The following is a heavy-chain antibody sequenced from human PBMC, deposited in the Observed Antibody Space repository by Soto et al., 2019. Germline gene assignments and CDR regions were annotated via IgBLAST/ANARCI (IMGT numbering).Heavy chain of an antibody. V-gene: IGHV1-8*01. CDR3: ARGDKGHIVVVTAIHYYYGMDV. Sequence: ASVKVSCKASGHTFTSYDINWVRQATGQGLEWMGWMNPNSGNTGYAQKFQGRVTMTRNTSISTAYMELSSLRSEDTAVYYCARGDKGHIVVVTAIHYYYGMDVWGQGATVTVSS. CDR2: MNPNSGNT. J-gene: IGHJ6*02. CDR1: GHTFTSYD. D-gene: IGHD2-21*02.